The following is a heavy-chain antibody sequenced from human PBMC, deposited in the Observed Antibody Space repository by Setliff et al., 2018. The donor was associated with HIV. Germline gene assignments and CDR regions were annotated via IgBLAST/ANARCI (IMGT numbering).Heavy chain of an antibody. V-gene: IGHV4-39*01. Sequence: TLSLTCSVSGGSIISDIFYWGWIRQPPGKGLEWIGSIYPGSTKCNPSLRSRLTISVDTSKNQFSLKLSSVTAADSAVYYCARGPSINTIRVRGYYMDVWAKGTTVTVSS. CDR3: ARGPSINTIRVRGYYMDV. D-gene: IGHD3-10*01. CDR2: IYPGST. J-gene: IGHJ6*03. CDR1: GGSIISDIFY.